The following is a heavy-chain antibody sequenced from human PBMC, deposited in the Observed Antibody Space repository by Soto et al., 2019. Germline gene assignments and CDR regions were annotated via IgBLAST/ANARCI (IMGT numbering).Heavy chain of an antibody. D-gene: IGHD3-22*01. V-gene: IGHV1-8*01. Sequence: ASVTVSCKASGDTFTSYDISWVRQATGQGLEWMGWMNPKNGNTGYAQKFQGRVTMTRNTSITTAYMELSSLRAEDTAVYYCAKDTYYYDRSGYYTYDHWGQGTQVTVSS. CDR3: AKDTYYYDRSGYYTYDH. CDR2: MNPKNGNT. CDR1: GDTFTSYD. J-gene: IGHJ4*02.